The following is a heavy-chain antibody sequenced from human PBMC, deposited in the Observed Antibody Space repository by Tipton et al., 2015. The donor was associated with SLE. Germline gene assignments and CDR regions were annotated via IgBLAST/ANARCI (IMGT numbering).Heavy chain of an antibody. J-gene: IGHJ4*02. D-gene: IGHD5-12*01. CDR1: GESFNGYF. Sequence: TLSLTCAVSGESFNGYFWTWIRQPPGKGLEWIAEIIHSGVTNYNPSLRSRVTISVDMSKNQVSLKLSSVTAADTAVYYCARQPGYSGYVPLDYWGQGTLVTVSS. CDR3: ARQPGYSGYVPLDY. V-gene: IGHV4-34*12. CDR2: IIHSGVT.